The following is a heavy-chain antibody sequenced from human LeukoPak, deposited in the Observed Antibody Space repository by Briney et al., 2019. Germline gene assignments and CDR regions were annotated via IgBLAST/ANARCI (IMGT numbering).Heavy chain of an antibody. J-gene: IGHJ3*02. CDR3: ARGRDGYNLVDAFDI. CDR1: GFIFRTYA. Sequence: PGGSLRLSCAASGFIFRTYAMNWVRQAPGKGLEWVAFIFYNGTDKYADSVKGRFTISRDNSKNTLYLQMNSLRAEDTAAYYCARGRDGYNLVDAFDIWGQGIMVTVSS. V-gene: IGHV3-30*02. D-gene: IGHD5-24*01. CDR2: IFYNGTDK.